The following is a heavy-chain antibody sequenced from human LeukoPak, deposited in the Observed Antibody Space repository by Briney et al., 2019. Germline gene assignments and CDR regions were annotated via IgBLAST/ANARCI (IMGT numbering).Heavy chain of an antibody. CDR3: AKILSPTPIPSTNYGDYVGSDYYYYMDV. J-gene: IGHJ6*03. D-gene: IGHD4-17*01. Sequence: PGGSLRLSCAASGFTFSDFWVEWFRQAPGKGLEWVAVISYDGSNKYYADSVKGRFTISRDNSKNTLYLQMNSLRAEDTAVYYCAKILSPTPIPSTNYGDYVGSDYYYYMDVWGKGTTVTVSS. V-gene: IGHV3-30*18. CDR2: ISYDGSNK. CDR1: GFTFSDFW.